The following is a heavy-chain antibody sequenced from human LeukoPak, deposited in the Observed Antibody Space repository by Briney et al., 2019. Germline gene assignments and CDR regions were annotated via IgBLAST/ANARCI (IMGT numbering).Heavy chain of an antibody. J-gene: IGHJ4*02. CDR1: GYTFTSYA. CDR3: ARGPENDFTFDY. CDR2: INAGNGNT. Sequence: ASVKVSCKASGYTFTSYAMHWVRQAPGQRLEWMGWINAGNGNTKYSQKFQGRVTITRDTSASTAYMELSSLRSEDTAVYYCARGPENDFTFDYWGQGTLVTVSS. V-gene: IGHV1-3*01. D-gene: IGHD2-21*02.